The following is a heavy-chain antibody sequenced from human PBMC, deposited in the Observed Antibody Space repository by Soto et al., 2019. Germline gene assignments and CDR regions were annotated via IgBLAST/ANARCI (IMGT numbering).Heavy chain of an antibody. CDR1: GYTFMYYS. V-gene: IGHV1-3*01. CDR2: FNAGNDYT. Sequence: QVQLVQSGAEVKKPGASVKVSCKASGYTFMYYSIHWVRQAPGQRLEWMGWFNAGNDYTQYSQDLEGRVTITRDISANTAYMELSSLRSEDTAVYFCARDGGLGMDVWGQGTTVTVSS. CDR3: ARDGGLGMDV. D-gene: IGHD3-16*01. J-gene: IGHJ6*02.